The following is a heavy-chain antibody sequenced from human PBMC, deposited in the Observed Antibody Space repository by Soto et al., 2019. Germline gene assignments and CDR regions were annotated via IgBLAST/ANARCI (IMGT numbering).Heavy chain of an antibody. CDR1: GFTFSSFG. CDR2: IWYDGSKK. CDR3: ARDASYYSLWSGYYPSRNGMDV. Sequence: QVQVVESGGGVVQPGRSLRLSCAASGFTFSSFGMHWVRQAPGKGLEWVSLIWYDGSKKSYGDSVKGRFTISRDNCRNAVYLQMNSLRADDTAVYYCARDASYYSLWSGYYPSRNGMDVGCQGTTVTVSS. J-gene: IGHJ6*02. D-gene: IGHD3-3*01. V-gene: IGHV3-33*01.